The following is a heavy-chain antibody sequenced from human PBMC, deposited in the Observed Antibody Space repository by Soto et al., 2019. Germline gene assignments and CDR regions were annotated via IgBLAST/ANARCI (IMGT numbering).Heavy chain of an antibody. V-gene: IGHV3-30*18. Sequence: QVQLVESGGGVVQPWRSLRLSCAASGFTFSHYAMHWVRQAPGKGLEWVALMSYDGSNEYYADSVKGRFTISRDNSKNTLYLQMNSLRAEDTAVYYCAKDGSHNFDYWGQGTLVTVSS. CDR3: AKDGSHNFDY. J-gene: IGHJ4*02. CDR2: MSYDGSNE. D-gene: IGHD1-26*01. CDR1: GFTFSHYA.